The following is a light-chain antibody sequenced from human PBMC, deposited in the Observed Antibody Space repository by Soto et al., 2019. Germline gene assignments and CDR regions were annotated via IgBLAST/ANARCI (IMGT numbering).Light chain of an antibody. CDR2: EVS. V-gene: IGLV2-8*01. CDR1: SSDVGGYDY. J-gene: IGLJ2*01. CDR3: TSYAGSNNLV. Sequence: QSALTQPPSASGSPGQSVTISCTGTSSDVGGYDYVSWHQQHPGKAPKLMIYEVSRRPSGVPDRFSGSKSGNTASLTVSGHQAEDEDDYFCTSYAGSNNLVFGGGTKLTVL.